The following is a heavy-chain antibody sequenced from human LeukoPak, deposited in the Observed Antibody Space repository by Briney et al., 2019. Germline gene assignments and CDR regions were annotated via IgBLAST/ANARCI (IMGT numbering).Heavy chain of an antibody. Sequence: SETLSLTCTVSGGSISSGDYYWSWIRQPPGKGLEWIGYIYYSGSTYYNPSLKSRVTISVDTSKNRFSLKLSSVTAADTAVYYCARGRGYCSSTSCYFLFDYWGQGTLVTVSS. CDR1: GGSISSGDYY. J-gene: IGHJ4*02. V-gene: IGHV4-30-4*08. CDR3: ARGRGYCSSTSCYFLFDY. CDR2: IYYSGST. D-gene: IGHD2-2*01.